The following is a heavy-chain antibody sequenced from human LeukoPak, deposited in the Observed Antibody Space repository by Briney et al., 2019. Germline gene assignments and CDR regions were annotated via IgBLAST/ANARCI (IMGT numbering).Heavy chain of an antibody. CDR3: ARDINSRYFDY. D-gene: IGHD4-23*01. CDR2: IWYDENNK. CDR1: GFTFSNYG. J-gene: IGHJ4*02. Sequence: GGSLRLSCAASGFTFSNYGKHWVRQAPGKGLEWVTVIWYDENNKYYADSVKGRFTISRDNSKNTLYLQMNSLRAEDTALYYCARDINSRYFDYWGQGTLVTVSS. V-gene: IGHV3-33*01.